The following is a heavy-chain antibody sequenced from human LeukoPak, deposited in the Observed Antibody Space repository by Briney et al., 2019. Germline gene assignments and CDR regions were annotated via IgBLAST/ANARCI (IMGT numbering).Heavy chain of an antibody. CDR1: GFTLRSYW. J-gene: IGHJ4*02. V-gene: IGHV3-7*02. D-gene: IGHD1-1*01. CDR3: ARTTYGDY. Sequence: PGGSLRLSCAASGFTLRSYWMTWVRQDPRKGLAWAAAIKEDGRESYYVHSLKHPFTLSRDTDKHSLYLQMRSLRAEDTAAYYCARTTYGDYWGQGTLVPVSS. CDR2: IKEDGRES.